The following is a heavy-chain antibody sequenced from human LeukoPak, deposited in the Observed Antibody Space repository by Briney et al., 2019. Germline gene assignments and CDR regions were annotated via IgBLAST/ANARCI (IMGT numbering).Heavy chain of an antibody. CDR3: ASAKGIAVAGLHFDY. CDR1: GFTFSSHS. V-gene: IGHV3-21*01. CDR2: ISSSSSYI. J-gene: IGHJ4*02. D-gene: IGHD6-19*01. Sequence: GGSLRLSCAASGFTFSSHSMNWVRQAPGKGLEWVSSISSSSSYIYYGDSVRGRFTISRDNAKNSLYLQMNSLRAEDTAVYYCASAKGIAVAGLHFDYWGQGTLVTVSS.